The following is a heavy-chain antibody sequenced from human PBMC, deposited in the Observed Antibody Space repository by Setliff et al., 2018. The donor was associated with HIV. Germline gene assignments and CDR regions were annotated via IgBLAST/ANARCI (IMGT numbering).Heavy chain of an antibody. D-gene: IGHD3-22*01. J-gene: IGHJ4*02. V-gene: IGHV7-4-1*02. Sequence: ASVKVSCKTSGYTFTNYALNWVRQAPGQGLEWMGWINTNTGNPTYAQGFTGRFVFSLDTSVSTAYLQISSLKAEDTAVYYCARDGYYYDSSGSIGPNYFDYWGQGTLVTVSS. CDR1: GYTFTNYA. CDR3: ARDGYYYDSSGSIGPNYFDY. CDR2: INTNTGNP.